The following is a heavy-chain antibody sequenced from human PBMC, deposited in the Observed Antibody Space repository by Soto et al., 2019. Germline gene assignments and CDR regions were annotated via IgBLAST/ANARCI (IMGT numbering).Heavy chain of an antibody. CDR1: GDSVSSNSAA. CDR2: TYHRSKWYN. D-gene: IGHD2-2*01. J-gene: IGHJ6*02. V-gene: IGHV6-1*01. CDR3: ARDPLLGYCSSTSCPYYYYYGMDV. Sequence: PSQTLSLTCAISGDSVSSNSAAWNWIRQSPSRGLEWLGRTYHRSKWYNDYAVSVKSRITINPDTSKNQFSLQLNSVTPEDTAVYYCARDPLLGYCSSTSCPYYYYYGMDVWGQGTTVTVSS.